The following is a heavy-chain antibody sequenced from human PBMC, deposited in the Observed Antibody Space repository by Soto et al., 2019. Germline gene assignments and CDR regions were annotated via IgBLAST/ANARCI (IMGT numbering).Heavy chain of an antibody. CDR1: GGSLSGYY. CDR2: IKHSGSP. CDR3: ATYQGTCSRTNCYGAFDI. Sequence: ERLCRIGTVYGGSLSGYYCSWIRQPPGKGLEWIGEIKHSGSPTYNPSLKSRVTISVDTSKNQFSLKLGSVTDADTAVYYSATYQGTCSRTNCYGAFDIWGQGTMVTVS. V-gene: IGHV4-34*01. J-gene: IGHJ3*02. D-gene: IGHD2-2*01.